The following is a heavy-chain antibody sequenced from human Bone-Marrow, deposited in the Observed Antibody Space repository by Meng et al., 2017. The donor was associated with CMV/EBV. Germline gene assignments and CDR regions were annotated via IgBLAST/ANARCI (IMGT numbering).Heavy chain of an antibody. CDR2: VDPEGGET. J-gene: IGHJ6*02. CDR3: AHEARHNAHALDV. CDR1: GNIFNDYF. D-gene: IGHD2-2*01. V-gene: IGHV1-69-2*01. Sequence: ASVKVSCKISGNIFNDYFMHWVQHAPGKGLEWMGLVDPEGGETTYSEKFQGRLTITADTSTETAYMELSSVTSEDTAVYYCAHEARHNAHALDVWGQGTPVTVSS.